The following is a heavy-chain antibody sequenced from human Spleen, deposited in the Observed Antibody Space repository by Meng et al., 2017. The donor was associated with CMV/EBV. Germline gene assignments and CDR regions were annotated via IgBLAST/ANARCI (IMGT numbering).Heavy chain of an antibody. CDR3: ARDQRGAVAGLDY. V-gene: IGHV3-74*01. J-gene: IGHJ4*02. CDR1: GFTFSSYW. CDR2: INSEGSST. D-gene: IGHD6-19*01. Sequence: GGSLRLSCAASGFTFSSYWIHWVRQAPGKGLVWVSRINSEGSSTNYADSVKGRFTISRDNAKNTLYLQMNSLRAEETAVYYCARDQRGAVAGLDYWGQGTLVTVSS.